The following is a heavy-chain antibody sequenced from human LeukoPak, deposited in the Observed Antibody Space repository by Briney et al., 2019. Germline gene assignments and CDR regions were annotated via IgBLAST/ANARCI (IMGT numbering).Heavy chain of an antibody. J-gene: IGHJ4*02. CDR1: GGTFSSYA. V-gene: IGHV1-69*04. CDR2: IIPILGIA. Sequence: ASVKVSCKASGGTFSSYAISWVRQAPGQGLEWMGRIIPILGIANYAQKFQGRVTITADKSTGTAYMELSSLRSEDTAVYYCARDTRATSFDYWGQGTLVTVSS. D-gene: IGHD5-12*01. CDR3: ARDTRATSFDY.